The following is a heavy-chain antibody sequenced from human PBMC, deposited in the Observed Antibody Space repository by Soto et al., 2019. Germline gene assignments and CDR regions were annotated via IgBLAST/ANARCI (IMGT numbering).Heavy chain of an antibody. CDR2: ISGSGDST. V-gene: IGHV3-23*01. D-gene: IGHD3-3*01. J-gene: IGHJ6*02. CDR3: AKGPTIFGVVITFEYYYGLDV. CDR1: GFTFSRSA. Sequence: GGSLRLSCAASGFTFSRSAMSWVRQAPGKGLDWVSAISGSGDSTYYTDSVKGRFTISRDYSKNTLYLQMNSLRAEDTAIYYCAKGPTIFGVVITFEYYYGLDVWGQGTTVTVSS.